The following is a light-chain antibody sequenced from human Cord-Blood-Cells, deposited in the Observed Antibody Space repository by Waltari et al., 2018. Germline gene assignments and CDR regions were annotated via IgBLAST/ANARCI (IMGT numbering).Light chain of an antibody. CDR1: SSDVGSYNL. Sequence: QSALTQPASVSGSPGQSITISCTGTSSDVGSYNLVSWYQQHPGKAPKLMIYEDSKRPLGVSNRFACSKSGNTACLTISGRQAEDEACYYCCSYAGSSTVVFGGGTKLTVL. J-gene: IGLJ2*01. CDR2: EDS. CDR3: CSYAGSSTVV. V-gene: IGLV2-23*01.